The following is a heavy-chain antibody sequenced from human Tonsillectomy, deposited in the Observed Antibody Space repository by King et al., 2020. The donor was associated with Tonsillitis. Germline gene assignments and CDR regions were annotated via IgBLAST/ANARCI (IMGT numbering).Heavy chain of an antibody. Sequence: VQLVESGGGLIRPGGSLRLSCAASGFSVSGNYMSWVRQAPGKGLEWVSVIYSGGSTYYADSVKGRFTISRDNSKNTLYLQMDSLSVEDTAVYYCARDGTNDSSGYYYEGWFDLWGQGTLVIVSS. J-gene: IGHJ5*02. CDR1: GFSVSGNY. CDR2: IYSGGST. D-gene: IGHD3-22*01. V-gene: IGHV3-53*01. CDR3: ARDGTNDSSGYYYEGWFDL.